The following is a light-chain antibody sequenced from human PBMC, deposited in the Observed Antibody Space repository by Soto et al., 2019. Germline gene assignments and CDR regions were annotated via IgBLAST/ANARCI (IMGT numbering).Light chain of an antibody. J-gene: IGLJ1*01. V-gene: IGLV2-8*01. CDR2: EVS. CDR3: SSYAGSNNLYV. CDR1: SSDVGGYNY. Sequence: QSALTQPPSASGSPGQSVTISCTGTSSDVGGYNYVSWYQQHPGKAPKLMIYEVSKRPSGVPDRFSGSKSGNTASLTVSGLQAEAEADYYCSSYAGSNNLYVFGTGTKLTVL.